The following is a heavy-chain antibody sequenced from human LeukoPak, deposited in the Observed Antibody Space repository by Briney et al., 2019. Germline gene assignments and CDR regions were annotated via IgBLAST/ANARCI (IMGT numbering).Heavy chain of an antibody. J-gene: IGHJ6*03. CDR1: GGSISSSSYY. CDR2: IYYNGTT. D-gene: IGHD3-10*01. CDR3: ARLITMVRGVIITYHYYYYMDV. Sequence: SETLSLTCTVSGGSISSSSYYWGWIRQPPGKGLEWIGSIYYNGTTYYNPSLKSRVTISVDTSKNQFSMKLSSVTAADTAVYYCARLITMVRGVIITYHYYYYMDVWGKGTTVTVSS. V-gene: IGHV4-39*01.